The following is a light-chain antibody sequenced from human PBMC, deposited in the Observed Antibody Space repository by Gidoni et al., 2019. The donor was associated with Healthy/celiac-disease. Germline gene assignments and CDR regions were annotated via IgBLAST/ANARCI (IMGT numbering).Light chain of an antibody. V-gene: IGKV1-33*01. Sequence: DIQMTQSTSYPSAPGGDSVDITCQASQDISNYLNWYQQKPGKAPKLLIYDASNLETGLPSRFSGSGSGTDFTFTISRLQPEDIATYDCQQYYNPPPYTFGQGTKLEIK. CDR2: DAS. CDR1: QDISNY. J-gene: IGKJ2*01. CDR3: QQYYNPPPYT.